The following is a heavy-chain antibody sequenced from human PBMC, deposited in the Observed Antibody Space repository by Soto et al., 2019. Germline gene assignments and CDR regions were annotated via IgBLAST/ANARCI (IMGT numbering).Heavy chain of an antibody. Sequence: EEQLVESGGAVVQPGGSLRLSCEASGFSFGSYTMHWVRQAPGKGLEWVSLISWNGGSSFYADSVKGRFTISRDNSKAPLYLQKNNLRPEDSALYYWAKNIEAHGWGGGDVWGHGTTVTVSS. D-gene: IGHD3-10*01. CDR1: GFSFGSYT. CDR3: AKNIEAHGWGGGDV. CDR2: ISWNGGSS. V-gene: IGHV3-43*01. J-gene: IGHJ6*02.